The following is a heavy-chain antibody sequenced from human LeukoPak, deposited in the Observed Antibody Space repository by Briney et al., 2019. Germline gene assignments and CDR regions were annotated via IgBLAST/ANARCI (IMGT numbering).Heavy chain of an antibody. V-gene: IGHV4-39*01. CDR2: IYYSGST. J-gene: IGHJ5*02. CDR1: GDSISSSSSY. D-gene: IGHD3-9*01. Sequence: SETLSLTCTVSGDSISSSSSYWGWIRQPPGEGLEWIGSIYYSGSTYYNTSLKSRVTISVDTSKNQFSLKLSSVTAADTAVYYCARRLGIGLLRYFDGFAQGWFDPWGQGTLVTVSS. CDR3: ARRLGIGLLRYFDGFAQGWFDP.